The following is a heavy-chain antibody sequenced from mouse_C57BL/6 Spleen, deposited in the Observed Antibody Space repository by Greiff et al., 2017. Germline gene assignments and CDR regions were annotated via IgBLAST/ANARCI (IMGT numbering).Heavy chain of an antibody. J-gene: IGHJ4*01. CDR1: GYTFTNYW. CDR3: ARTRGDGSSNYYAMDY. D-gene: IGHD1-1*01. CDR2: IYPGGGYT. V-gene: IGHV1-63*01. Sequence: QVQLQQSGAELVRPGTSVKMSCKASGYTFTNYWIGWAKQRPGHGLEWIGDIYPGGGYTNYNEKFKGKATLTADKSSSTASMQFSSLTSEDSAIYYCARTRGDGSSNYYAMDYWGQGTSVTVSS.